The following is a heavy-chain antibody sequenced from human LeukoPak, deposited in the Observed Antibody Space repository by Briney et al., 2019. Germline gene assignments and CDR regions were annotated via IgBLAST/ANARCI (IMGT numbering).Heavy chain of an antibody. CDR1: GFTFSSYE. J-gene: IGHJ4*02. CDR3: ARAPSSGWD. Sequence: GGSLRLSCAASGFTFSSYEMNWVRQAPGKGLEWVSYISSSGSTIYYADSVKGRFTISRDNAKNTLYLQMNSLRAEDTAVYYCARAPSSGWDWGQGTLVTVSS. V-gene: IGHV3-48*03. D-gene: IGHD6-19*01. CDR2: ISSSGSTI.